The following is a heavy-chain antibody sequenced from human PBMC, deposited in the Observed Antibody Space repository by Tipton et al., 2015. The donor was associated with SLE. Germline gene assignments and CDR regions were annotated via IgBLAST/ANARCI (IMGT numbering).Heavy chain of an antibody. Sequence: TLSLTCVVSGGSINSADYYWSWIRQSAGKGLEWIGRVKSSGASNFNPSLKSRVTMSVDKSTNQFSLRLNSVTASDTAVYYCARGSDRSGYFGAFDIWAQGTMVTVSS. CDR3: ARGSDRSGYFGAFDI. V-gene: IGHV4-61*02. CDR2: VKSSGAS. D-gene: IGHD3-22*01. CDR1: GGSINSADYY. J-gene: IGHJ3*02.